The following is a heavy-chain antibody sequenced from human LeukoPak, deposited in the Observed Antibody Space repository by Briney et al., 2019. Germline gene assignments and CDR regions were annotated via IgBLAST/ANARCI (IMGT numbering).Heavy chain of an antibody. CDR1: GFTFTSGA. D-gene: IGHD6-19*01. Sequence: ETGGSLRLSCVASGFTFTSGAMNWVRQAPGKGLEWVSSTVSRGTTQYADSVKGRFTVSRDTSKNTLYLQMNSLRADDTAVYYCAKCSTSAYTTGWCNWIDPWGQGTLVTVSS. CDR2: TVSRGTT. V-gene: IGHV3-23*01. CDR3: AKCSTSAYTTGWCNWIDP. J-gene: IGHJ5*02.